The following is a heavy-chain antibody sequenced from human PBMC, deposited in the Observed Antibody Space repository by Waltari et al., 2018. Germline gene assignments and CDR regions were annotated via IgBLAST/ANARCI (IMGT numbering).Heavy chain of an antibody. CDR3: ARDLRDFWRDNYYYGMDV. J-gene: IGHJ6*02. V-gene: IGHV1-69*01. Sequence: QVQLVQSGAEVQKPGSSVKVSCKASGGTFSSYASSWVRQAPGQGLEWMGGLIPIFGTANYAQKFQGRVTITADESTSTAYMELSSLRSEDTAVYYCARDLRDFWRDNYYYGMDVWGQGTTVTVSS. CDR2: LIPIFGTA. D-gene: IGHD3-3*01. CDR1: GGTFSSYA.